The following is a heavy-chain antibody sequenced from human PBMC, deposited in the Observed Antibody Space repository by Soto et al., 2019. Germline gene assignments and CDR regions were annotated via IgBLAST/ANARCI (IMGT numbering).Heavy chain of an antibody. Sequence: SETLSLTCTVSGGSISSDDYYWSWIRQAPGRGLEWIGYIHSSGSIYYNPSLKSRATMSIDTAGNQFALKVSSVTVADTAVYYCARDLDGLHDDTSGPFPRPGWGQGTLVTVSS. CDR1: GGSISSDDYY. CDR3: ARDLDGLHDDTSGPFPRPG. CDR2: IHSSGSI. J-gene: IGHJ1*01. V-gene: IGHV4-30-4*01. D-gene: IGHD3-22*01.